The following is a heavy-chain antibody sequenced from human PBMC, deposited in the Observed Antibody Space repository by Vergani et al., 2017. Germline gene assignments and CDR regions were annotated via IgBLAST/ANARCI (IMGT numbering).Heavy chain of an antibody. V-gene: IGHV4-59*12. CDR2: IYYSGST. Sequence: QVQLQESGPGLVKPSETLSLTCTVSGGSISSYYWSWIRQPPGKGLEWIGYIYYSGSTNYNPSLKSRVTISVDTSKNQFSLKLSSVTAADTAVYYCARESYDSRGSDYWGQGTLVTVSS. CDR3: ARESYDSRGSDY. D-gene: IGHD3-22*01. J-gene: IGHJ4*02. CDR1: GGSISSYY.